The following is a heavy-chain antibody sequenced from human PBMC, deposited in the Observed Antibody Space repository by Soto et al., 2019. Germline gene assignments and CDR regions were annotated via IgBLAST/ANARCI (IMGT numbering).Heavy chain of an antibody. CDR2: IKSKTDGGTT. CDR1: GFTFSNAW. CDR3: TTGCGVNSLGFGGTFDY. J-gene: IGHJ4*02. V-gene: IGHV3-15*01. D-gene: IGHD3-10*01. Sequence: PGGSLRLSCAASGFTFSNAWMSWVRQAPGKGLEWVGRIKSKTDGGTTDYAAPVKGRFTISRDDSKNTLYLQMNSLKTEDTAVYYCTTGCGVNSLGFGGTFDYWGQGTLVTVSS.